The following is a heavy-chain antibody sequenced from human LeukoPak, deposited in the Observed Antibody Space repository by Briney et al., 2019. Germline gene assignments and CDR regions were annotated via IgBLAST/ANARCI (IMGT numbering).Heavy chain of an antibody. V-gene: IGHV3-9*02. D-gene: IGHD6-19*01. CDR2: ISCNSAYI. Sequence: GRSLRLSCAASGFASDDFAFHWVRQATGKGLECVSGISCNSAYIGYAASVKCGVTISRDSAKKYLYLQMNSLRPEDMALYYCAKPASSGWYRGDFDTWGQGTMVTVSS. J-gene: IGHJ3*02. CDR3: AKPASSGWYRGDFDT. CDR1: GFASDDFA.